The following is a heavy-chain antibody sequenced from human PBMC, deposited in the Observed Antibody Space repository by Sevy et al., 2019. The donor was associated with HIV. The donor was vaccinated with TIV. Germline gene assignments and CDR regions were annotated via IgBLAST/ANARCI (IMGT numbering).Heavy chain of an antibody. V-gene: IGHV1-2*02. J-gene: IGHJ4*02. CDR2: ISPSTGAT. Sequence: ATVKVSCKTSGYTFTAHYMHWVRQAPRQGLEWMGWISPSTGATNSTQQFQGRVTMTTDTSTGTAYMELSSLRSDDTAVYYCARVSRALLDYWGQGTLVTVSS. CDR1: GYTFTAHY. CDR3: ARVSRALLDY.